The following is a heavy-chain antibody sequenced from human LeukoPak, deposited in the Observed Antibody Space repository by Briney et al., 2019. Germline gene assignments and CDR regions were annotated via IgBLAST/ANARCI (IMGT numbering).Heavy chain of an antibody. CDR1: GGSISSYY. CDR2: INHSGST. D-gene: IGHD2-2*01. J-gene: IGHJ4*02. Sequence: SETLSLTCTVSGGSISSYYWSWIRQPPGKGLEWIGEINHSGSTNYNPSLKSRVTISVDTSKNQFSLKLSSVTAADTAVYYCARAAYCSSTSCSAFDYWGQGTLVTVSS. CDR3: ARAAYCSSTSCSAFDY. V-gene: IGHV4-34*01.